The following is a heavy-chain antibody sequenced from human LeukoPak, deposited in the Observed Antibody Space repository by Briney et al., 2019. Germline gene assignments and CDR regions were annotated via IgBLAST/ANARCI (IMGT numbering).Heavy chain of an antibody. V-gene: IGHV4-61*02. Sequence: SQTLSLTCSVSGGSFSSVTLYWSWIRQPAGKGLEWIGRGNARGSTDSNPSLRSRVTVSVDTSKNQVSLRLSSVTAADTAVYYCARESTGTGRYNRYDLWGQGTLVTVSS. D-gene: IGHD1/OR15-1a*01. CDR1: GGSFSSVTLY. CDR2: GNARGST. J-gene: IGHJ4*02. CDR3: ARESTGTGRYNRYDL.